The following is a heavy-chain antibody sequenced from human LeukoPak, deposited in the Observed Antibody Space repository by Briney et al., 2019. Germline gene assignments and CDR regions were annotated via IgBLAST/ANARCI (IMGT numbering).Heavy chain of an antibody. J-gene: IGHJ1*01. D-gene: IGHD5-24*01. CDR2: ISGSGGST. V-gene: IGHV3-23*01. CDR1: GFTFSSYA. Sequence: GGSLRLSCAASGFTFSSYAMSWVRQAPGKGLEWVSAISGSGGSTYYADSVKGRFTISRDSSKNTLYLQMNSLRAEDTAVYYCAKDLERWLQLGYFQHWGQGTLVTVSS. CDR3: AKDLERWLQLGYFQH.